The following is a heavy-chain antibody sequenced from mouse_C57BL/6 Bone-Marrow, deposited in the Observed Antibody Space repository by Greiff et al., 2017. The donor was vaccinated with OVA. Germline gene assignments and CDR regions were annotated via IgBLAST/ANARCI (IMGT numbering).Heavy chain of an antibody. CDR2: IHPNSGST. J-gene: IGHJ4*01. CDR3: ANLLWLRNYAMDY. D-gene: IGHD2-2*01. Sequence: QVQLQQPGAELVKPGASVKLSCKASGYTFTSYWMHWVKQRPGQGLEWIGMIHPNSGSTNYNEKFKSKATLTVDKSSSTAYMQLSSLTSEDSAVYYCANLLWLRNYAMDYWGQGTSVTVSS. V-gene: IGHV1-64*01. CDR1: GYTFTSYW.